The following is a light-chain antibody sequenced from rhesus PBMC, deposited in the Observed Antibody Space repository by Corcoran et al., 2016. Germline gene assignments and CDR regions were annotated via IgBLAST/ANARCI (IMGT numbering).Light chain of an antibody. CDR1: QGISHY. V-gene: IGKV1S14*01. CDR3: QQHYTYPLT. Sequence: DIQMTQSPSSLSTSVGDTVTISCRASQGISHYLAWYQQNPGKAPKPLIYYASKLESGVPSRFSGSGPGTDCTLPISSLQPEDVAVYSCQQHYTYPLTFGGGTKVELK. J-gene: IGKJ4*01. CDR2: YAS.